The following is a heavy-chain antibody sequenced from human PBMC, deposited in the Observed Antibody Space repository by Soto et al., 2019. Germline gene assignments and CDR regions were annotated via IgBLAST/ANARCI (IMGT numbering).Heavy chain of an antibody. J-gene: IGHJ4*02. Sequence: SETLSLTCAVSGGSISGSNFYWGWFRQPPGKGLVWIGSIRYGGSAYYSPSLESRVTISVDTSKNQFSLSVRSVSAADTAVYYCAKDASCYSCGAWGQGALVTVSS. CDR3: AKDASCYSCGA. D-gene: IGHD2-15*01. CDR2: IRYGGSA. V-gene: IGHV4-39*01. CDR1: GGSISGSNFY.